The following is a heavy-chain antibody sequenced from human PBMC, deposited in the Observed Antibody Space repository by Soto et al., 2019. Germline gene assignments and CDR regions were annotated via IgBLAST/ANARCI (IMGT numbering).Heavy chain of an antibody. V-gene: IGHV4-34*01. J-gene: IGHJ5*01. CDR2: INHSGRV. CDR1: GGSFSGYY. Sequence: SETLSLTCAVYGGSFSGYYWSWIRQPPGKGLEWIGEINHSGRVNYSPSLKSRVTISLDTSKNQFSLTLSAVTAADTAMYYCSTRAYDTNGYYRFDPWGQGTLVTVSS. D-gene: IGHD3-22*01. CDR3: STRAYDTNGYYRFDP.